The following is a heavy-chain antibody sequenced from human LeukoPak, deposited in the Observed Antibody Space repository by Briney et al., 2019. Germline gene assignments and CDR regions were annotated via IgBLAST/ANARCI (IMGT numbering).Heavy chain of an antibody. CDR3: TTGRFCSGGSCSSSFDF. V-gene: IGHV5-51*01. J-gene: IGHJ4*02. Sequence: AGESLKISCKGSGYIFTSYWIGWVRQLPGKGLEWMGIIYPGDSDTRYSPSFQGQVTISVDKSINTAYLQWTSLKASDTAIYYCTTGRFCSGGSCSSSFDFWGQGTLLTVPS. D-gene: IGHD2-15*01. CDR2: IYPGDSDT. CDR1: GYIFTSYW.